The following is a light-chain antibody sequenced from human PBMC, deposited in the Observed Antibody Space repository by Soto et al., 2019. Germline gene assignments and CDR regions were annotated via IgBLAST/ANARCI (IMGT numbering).Light chain of an antibody. J-gene: IGKJ5*01. Sequence: DIQMTQSPSSLSASVGDRVTITCRASQSISSYLNWYQQKPGKAPKLLIYAASSLQSGVPSRFSGSGSGKDFTFTISSLQPDDSGTYYCQQFYDLPITFGQGTRLEIK. CDR2: AAS. CDR3: QQFYDLPIT. CDR1: QSISSY. V-gene: IGKV1-39*01.